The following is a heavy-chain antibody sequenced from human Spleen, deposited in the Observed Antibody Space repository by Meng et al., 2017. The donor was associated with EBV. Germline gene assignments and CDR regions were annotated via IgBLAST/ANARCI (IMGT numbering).Heavy chain of an antibody. V-gene: IGHV4-30-2*01. CDR1: GGSISSGGYS. Sequence: QVQRQAWGAGLLKPSETLAFTCAVYGGSISSGGYSWSWIRQPPGKGLEWIGYIYHSGSTYYNPSLKSRVTISVDRSKNQFSLKLSSVTAADTAVYYCARGKDFDYWGQGTLVTVSS. CDR2: IYHSGST. CDR3: ARGKDFDY. J-gene: IGHJ4*02.